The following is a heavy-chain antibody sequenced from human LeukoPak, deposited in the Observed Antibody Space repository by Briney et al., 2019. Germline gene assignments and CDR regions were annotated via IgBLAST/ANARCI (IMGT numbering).Heavy chain of an antibody. D-gene: IGHD3-16*01. CDR1: GFTVSGTH. CDR2: INTGGTT. V-gene: IGHV3-53*01. Sequence: GGSLRLSCSASGFTVSGTHMSWGRQAPGKGLEGGSAINTGGTTYYPDSVTGRSTASRDTSSNTLFLHMNSLRAEDPAVYYCAKDEATSGGGLASWGQGTLVIVSS. CDR3: AKDEATSGGGLAS. J-gene: IGHJ5*01.